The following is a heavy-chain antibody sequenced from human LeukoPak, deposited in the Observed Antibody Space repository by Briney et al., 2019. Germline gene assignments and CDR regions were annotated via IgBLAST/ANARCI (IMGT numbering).Heavy chain of an antibody. CDR2: IRSKPNSYAT. V-gene: IGHV3-73*01. Sequence: GGSLKLSCAASGFTFSGSAMHWVRQASGKGLEWAGRIRSKPNSYATAYAASVKGRFTISRDDSKNTAYLQMNSLKTEDTAVYYCTTREDTAIVAFDYWGRGTLVTVSS. D-gene: IGHD5-18*01. J-gene: IGHJ4*02. CDR1: GFTFSGSA. CDR3: TTREDTAIVAFDY.